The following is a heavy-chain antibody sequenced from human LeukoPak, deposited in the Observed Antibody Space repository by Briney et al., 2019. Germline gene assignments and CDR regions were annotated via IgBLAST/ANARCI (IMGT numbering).Heavy chain of an antibody. CDR2: ISPSGDIT. J-gene: IGHJ6*03. CDR1: GFIFSSHG. D-gene: IGHD2-2*01. Sequence: PGGSLRLSCAASGFIFSSHGMNWVRQAPGKGLEWVSGISPSGDITYYADSVKGRFTISRDNSKNTLYLQMNSLRAEDTAVYYCARDTSAFLTGYYYMDVWGKGTTVTVSS. CDR3: ARDTSAFLTGYYYMDV. V-gene: IGHV3-23*01.